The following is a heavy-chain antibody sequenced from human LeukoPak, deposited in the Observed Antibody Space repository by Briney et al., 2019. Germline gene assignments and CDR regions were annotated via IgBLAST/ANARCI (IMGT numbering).Heavy chain of an antibody. J-gene: IGHJ3*01. CDR1: GFTVSSYG. Sequence: GGSLRLSCAASGFTVSSYGMTWVRQAPGKGLEWVSPFSATDGSAQYAESVRGRFTISRDNSKNSLYLQMNSLRDEDTAVYFCAKARIAAAGTGAFDVWGQGTMVTVSS. V-gene: IGHV3-23*01. D-gene: IGHD6-13*01. CDR3: AKARIAAAGTGAFDV. CDR2: FSATDGSA.